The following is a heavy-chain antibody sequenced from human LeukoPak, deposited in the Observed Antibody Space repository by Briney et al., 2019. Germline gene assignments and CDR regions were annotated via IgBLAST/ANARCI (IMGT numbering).Heavy chain of an antibody. CDR1: GFTFGDYA. J-gene: IGHJ4*02. V-gene: IGHV3-23*01. Sequence: GGSLRLSCAASGFTFGDYAMNWVRHAPGKGLEWVSVISGSGGGSHYADSVKGRFTISRDNSKNTLYLQMDSLRGEDTAVYYCAKEGAAVMGYFDYWGQGALVIVSS. CDR2: ISGSGGGS. CDR3: AKEGAAVMGYFDY. D-gene: IGHD2-15*01.